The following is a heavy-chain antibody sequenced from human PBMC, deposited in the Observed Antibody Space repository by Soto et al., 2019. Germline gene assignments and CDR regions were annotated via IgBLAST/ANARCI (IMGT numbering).Heavy chain of an antibody. Sequence: QVQLLESGGGVVQPGKSLSLSCAASGFTFSSFAMHWVRQAPGKGLERVAIIWYDGGKKSYADSVEGRFTVSRDNSRNTLYLQMDSLTAEETGVYYCAAALLFSGSSYVGPFIWGPGTLVNVSS. D-gene: IGHD3-22*01. V-gene: IGHV3-33*03. CDR1: GFTFSSFA. CDR3: AAALLFSGSSYVGPFI. CDR2: IWYDGGKK. J-gene: IGHJ4*02.